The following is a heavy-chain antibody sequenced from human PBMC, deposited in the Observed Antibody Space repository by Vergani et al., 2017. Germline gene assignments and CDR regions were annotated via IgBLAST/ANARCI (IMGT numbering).Heavy chain of an antibody. CDR2: VYPADSDT. D-gene: IGHD3-16*01. Sequence: EMPLVQSGAEVRKPGESVKISCRTSGYNFDIYWIGWVRQMPGKGLEWMGIVYPADSDTRYSPSFKGQVTVSADKSTSTAFLEWRGLKVTDTAIYYCARHARYSDVTGNYVYYGMDVWGQGTSVIVSS. CDR3: ARHARYSDVTGNYVYYGMDV. CDR1: GYNFDIYW. V-gene: IGHV5-51*01. J-gene: IGHJ6*02.